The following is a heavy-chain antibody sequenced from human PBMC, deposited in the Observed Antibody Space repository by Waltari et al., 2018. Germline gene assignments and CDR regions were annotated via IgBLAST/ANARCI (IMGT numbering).Heavy chain of an antibody. CDR2: IYYSGST. J-gene: IGHJ4*02. Sequence: QVQLQESGPGLVKPSETLSLTCPVSGGPISSSYCSWIRQPPGTGLEWIGYIYYSGSTNYNPSLKSRVTISVDTSKNQFSLKLSSVTAADTAVYYCARGREDDYVWGSYRRYFDYWGQGTLVTVSS. D-gene: IGHD3-16*02. V-gene: IGHV4-59*01. CDR3: ARGREDDYVWGSYRRYFDY. CDR1: GGPISSSY.